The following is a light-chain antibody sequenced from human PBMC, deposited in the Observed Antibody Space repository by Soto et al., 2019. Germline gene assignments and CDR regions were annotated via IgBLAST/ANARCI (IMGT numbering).Light chain of an antibody. J-gene: IGKJ3*01. CDR3: QKYNSALRT. Sequence: MTQSPAILSVSPGERVTLSCRASQSVSINLAWYQQKPGKVPKLLIYAASTLQSGVPSRFSGSGSGTDFTLTISSLQPEDVATYYCQKYNSALRTFGPGTKVDIK. CDR2: AAS. CDR1: QSVSIN. V-gene: IGKV1-27*01.